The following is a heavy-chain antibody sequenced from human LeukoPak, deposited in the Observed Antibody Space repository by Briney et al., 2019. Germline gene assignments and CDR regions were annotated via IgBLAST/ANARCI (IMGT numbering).Heavy chain of an antibody. J-gene: IGHJ3*02. CDR3: ARRVAVARRDAFDI. CDR1: GYTFTSYG. Sequence: ASVKVSCKASGYTFTSYGISWVRQAPGQGLEWMGWISSYNGNTNYAQKLQGRVIMSTDTSTGTAYMELRSLRSDDTAVYYCARRVAVARRDAFDIWGQGTMVTVSS. V-gene: IGHV1-18*01. CDR2: ISSYNGNT. D-gene: IGHD6-19*01.